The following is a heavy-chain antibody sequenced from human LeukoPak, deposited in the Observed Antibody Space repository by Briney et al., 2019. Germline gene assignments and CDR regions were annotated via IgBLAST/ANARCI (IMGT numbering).Heavy chain of an antibody. J-gene: IGHJ4*02. D-gene: IGHD3-22*01. V-gene: IGHV4-59*01. CDR3: ASSGYYLAHFDY. CDR2: IYYSGST. CDR1: GGSISSYY. Sequence: PSETLSLTCTVSGGSISSYYWSWIRQPPGKGLEWIGYIYYSGSTNYNPSLKSRVTMSVDTSKNQFSLKLSSVTAADTAVYYCASSGYYLAHFDYWGQGTLVTVSS.